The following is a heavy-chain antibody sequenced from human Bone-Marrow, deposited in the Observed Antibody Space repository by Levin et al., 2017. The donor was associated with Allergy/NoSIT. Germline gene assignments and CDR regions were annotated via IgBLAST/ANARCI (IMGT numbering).Heavy chain of an antibody. Sequence: GSLRLSCAVYGGSFSGHYWSWVRQPPGKGLEWIGEINHSGGTNYSPSLKSRVTISVDTSKNQFSLKLNSVTAADTAVYYCARDADGDRLFDHWGQGILVTVSS. D-gene: IGHD7-27*01. CDR1: GGSFSGHY. CDR3: ARDADGDRLFDH. CDR2: INHSGGT. J-gene: IGHJ4*02. V-gene: IGHV4-34*01.